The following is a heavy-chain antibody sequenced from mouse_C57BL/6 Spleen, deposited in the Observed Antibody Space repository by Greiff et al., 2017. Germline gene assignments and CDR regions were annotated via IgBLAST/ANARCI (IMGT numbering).Heavy chain of an antibody. V-gene: IGHV1-81*01. CDR1: GYTFTSYG. D-gene: IGHD1-1*01. J-gene: IGHJ4*01. CDR2: IYPRSGNT. CDR3: AREIDYYGSSGYAMDY. Sequence: VQRVESGAELARPGASVKLSCKASGYTFTSYGISWVKQRTGQGLEWIGEIYPRSGNTYYNEKFKGKATLTADKSSSTAYMELRSLTSEDSAVYFCAREIDYYGSSGYAMDYWGQGTSVTVSS.